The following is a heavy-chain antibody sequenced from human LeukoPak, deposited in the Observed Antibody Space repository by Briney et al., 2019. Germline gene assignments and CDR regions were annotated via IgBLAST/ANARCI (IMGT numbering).Heavy chain of an antibody. J-gene: IGHJ4*02. Sequence: ASVKVSCKASGYTFTGYYMHWVRPAPGQGLEWMGWINPNSGGTNYAQKFQGRVTMTRDTSISTAYMELSRLRSDDTAVYYCARDRYSSGWYDLFDYWGQGTLVTVSS. CDR2: INPNSGGT. V-gene: IGHV1-2*02. CDR3: ARDRYSSGWYDLFDY. D-gene: IGHD6-19*01. CDR1: GYTFTGYY.